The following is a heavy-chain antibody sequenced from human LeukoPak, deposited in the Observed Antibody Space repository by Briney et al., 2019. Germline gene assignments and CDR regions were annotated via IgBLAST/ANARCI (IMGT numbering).Heavy chain of an antibody. V-gene: IGHV5-51*07. CDR3: ARQGLGGGDGSGAFDI. CDR1: GYSITNYW. D-gene: IGHD2-21*02. J-gene: IGHJ3*02. Sequence: GESLEISCKGCGYSITNYWIGWVQQMAGKGLGWIWIIYPGDSDTRDSPSFQGLVTMTAEKSIGTAYLQWSSMTAADAAKYFCARQGLGGGDGSGAFDIWGQRTMVTVSS. CDR2: IYPGDSDT.